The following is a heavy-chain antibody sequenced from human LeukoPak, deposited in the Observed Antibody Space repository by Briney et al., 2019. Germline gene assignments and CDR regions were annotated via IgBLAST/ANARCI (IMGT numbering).Heavy chain of an antibody. D-gene: IGHD4-17*01. CDR3: ARGGPGNDYGDLRALYFDY. Sequence: GGSLRLSCAASGFTFSDYYMSWLRQAPGKGLEWVSYISSSGSTIHYADSVKGRFTISRDNAKSSLYLQMNSLRAEDTAVYYCARGGPGNDYGDLRALYFDYWGQGTLVTVSS. CDR1: GFTFSDYY. CDR2: ISSSGSTI. V-gene: IGHV3-11*04. J-gene: IGHJ4*02.